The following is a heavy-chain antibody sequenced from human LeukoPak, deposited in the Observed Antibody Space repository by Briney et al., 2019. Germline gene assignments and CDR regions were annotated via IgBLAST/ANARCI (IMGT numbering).Heavy chain of an antibody. CDR2: IYYSGST. Sequence: SETLSLTCAVYGGSFSGYYWSWIRQPPGKGLEWIGYIYYSGSTNYNPSLKSRVTISVDTSKNQFSLKLSSVTAADTAVYYCARDPGDSSGYTEYYFDYWGQGTLVTVSS. V-gene: IGHV4-59*01. CDR1: GGSFSGYY. J-gene: IGHJ4*02. CDR3: ARDPGDSSGYTEYYFDY. D-gene: IGHD3-22*01.